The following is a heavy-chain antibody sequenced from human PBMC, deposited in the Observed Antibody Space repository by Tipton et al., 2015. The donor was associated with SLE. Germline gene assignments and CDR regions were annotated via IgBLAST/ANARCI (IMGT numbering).Heavy chain of an antibody. V-gene: IGHV5-51*03. D-gene: IGHD2-15*01. CDR1: GHTFTSHW. Sequence: QLVQSGAEVKKPGESLKISCEGSGHTFTSHWIAWVRQMHGKDLEWRGIIHPSDTDTRYSPSFQGQVTMSADRSISTAYLQWSSLKASDTAMYYCARYGGFCDNIDSFAAYFDLWGQGTLVSVSS. J-gene: IGHJ4*02. CDR2: IHPSDTDT. CDR3: ARYGGFCDNIDSFAAYFDL.